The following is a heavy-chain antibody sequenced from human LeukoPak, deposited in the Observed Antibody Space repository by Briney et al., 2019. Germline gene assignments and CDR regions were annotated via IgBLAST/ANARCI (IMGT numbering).Heavy chain of an antibody. CDR1: GSMFSSYD. CDR3: VRGLSGPAEHDAFDI. V-gene: IGHV3-13*01. J-gene: IGHJ3*02. D-gene: IGHD1-1*01. Sequence: GGSLRLSCAASGSMFSSYDMHWVRQGRGKGPEWVSAIGAGGDTYYSGSVTGRFPISRENAKNTLYLQMSSLSAGDTAMYYCVRGLSGPAEHDAFDIWGQGTMVTVSS. CDR2: IGAGGDT.